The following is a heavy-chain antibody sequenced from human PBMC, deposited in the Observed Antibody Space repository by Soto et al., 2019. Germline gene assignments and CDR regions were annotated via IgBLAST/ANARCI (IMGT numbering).Heavy chain of an antibody. V-gene: IGHV4-30-4*01. D-gene: IGHD3-9*01. Sequence: SETLSLTCTVSGGSISSGDYYWSWIRQPPGKGLEWIGYFYYSGSTYYNPSLKSRVTISVDTSKNQFSLKLSSVTAADTAVYYCARLFHYDILTGYSEPYDAFDIWGQGTMVTVSS. CDR3: ARLFHYDILTGYSEPYDAFDI. CDR2: FYYSGST. J-gene: IGHJ3*02. CDR1: GGSISSGDYY.